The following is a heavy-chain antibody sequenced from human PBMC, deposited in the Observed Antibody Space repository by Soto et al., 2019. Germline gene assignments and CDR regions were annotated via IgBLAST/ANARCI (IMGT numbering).Heavy chain of an antibody. CDR2: IYPGDSDT. D-gene: IGHD3-10*01. J-gene: IGHJ6*02. V-gene: IGHV5-51*01. CDR1: GYSFTSYW. CDR3: SSLGSGSATMGRMDV. Sequence: PGESLKISCKGSGYSFTSYWIGWVRQMPGKGLEWMGIIYPGDSDTRYSPAFQGQVTISADKSISTAYLQWSSLKASDTAMYYYSSLGSGSATMGRMDVWGQGSTVTVSS.